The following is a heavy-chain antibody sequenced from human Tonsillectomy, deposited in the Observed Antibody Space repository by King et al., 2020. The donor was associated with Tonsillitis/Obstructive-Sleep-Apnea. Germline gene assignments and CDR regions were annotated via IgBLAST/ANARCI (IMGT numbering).Heavy chain of an antibody. CDR3: ARGGSNSASSTAFDI. Sequence: QLVQSGAEVKRPGASVKVSCKASGYSFSVYGISWVRQAPGQGLEWMGWISAYSGDTDYAQNVQGRVTMTTDTSTRTAYMELRSLSTDDTAAYYGARGGSNSASSTAFDIWGQGTMATVSS. V-gene: IGHV1-18*01. CDR2: ISAYSGDT. D-gene: IGHD1-26*01. CDR1: GYSFSVYG. J-gene: IGHJ3*02.